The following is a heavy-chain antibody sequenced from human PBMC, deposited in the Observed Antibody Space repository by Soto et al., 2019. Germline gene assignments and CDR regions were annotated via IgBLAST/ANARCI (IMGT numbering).Heavy chain of an antibody. CDR2: IIPNFGTA. D-gene: IGHD6-13*01. V-gene: IGHV1-69*13. CDR3: ARGHIAAAVPYYYYYMDV. J-gene: IGHJ6*03. CDR1: GCTFSSYA. Sequence: ASVKVSCKASGCTFSSYAINWVRQAPGQGLEWMGGIIPNFGTANYAQRFQGSVTITADESTSTAYMELSSLRSEDTAVYYCARGHIAAAVPYYYYYMDVWGQGTTVTVSS.